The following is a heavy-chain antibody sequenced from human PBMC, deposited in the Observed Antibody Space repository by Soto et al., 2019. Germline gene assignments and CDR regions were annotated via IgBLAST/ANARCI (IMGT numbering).Heavy chain of an antibody. CDR3: AKDSWVYGDYANY. V-gene: IGHV3-30*18. CDR1: GFTFSSYG. Sequence: QVQLVESGGGVVQPGRSLRLSCAASGFTFSSYGIHWVRQAPGKGLEWVAVISYDGSNKYYADSVKGRFTISRDNSKNTLYLQMNSLRAEDTAVYYCAKDSWVYGDYANYWGQGTLVTVSS. J-gene: IGHJ4*02. D-gene: IGHD4-17*01. CDR2: ISYDGSNK.